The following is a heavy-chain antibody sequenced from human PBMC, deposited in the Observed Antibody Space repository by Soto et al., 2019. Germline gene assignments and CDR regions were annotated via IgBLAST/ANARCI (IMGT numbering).Heavy chain of an antibody. CDR1: GDSVTSHY. CDR3: ARKPAGVGWFDP. V-gene: IGHV4-59*02. J-gene: IGHJ5*02. D-gene: IGHD6-19*01. Sequence: SETLSLTCSFSGDSVTSHYLTWIRQPPGKGLEWIGYMHYSGSTYYNPSLEGRVTISVDTSRNHFSLKLSSVTAVDTAVYYCARKPAGVGWFDPWGQGTLVTVSS. CDR2: MHYSGST.